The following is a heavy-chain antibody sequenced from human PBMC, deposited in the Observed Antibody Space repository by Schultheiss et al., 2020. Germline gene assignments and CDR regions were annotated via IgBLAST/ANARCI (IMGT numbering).Heavy chain of an antibody. Sequence: SETLSLTCTVSGGSISSGSYYWSWIRQPAGKGLEWIGRIYTSGSTNYNPSLKSRVTISVDKSKNQFSLKLSSVTAADTAVYYCARSLDYYYGMDVWGQGTTVTVSS. CDR2: IYTSGST. CDR1: GGSISSGSYY. D-gene: IGHD6-13*01. CDR3: ARSLDYYYGMDV. J-gene: IGHJ6*02. V-gene: IGHV4-61*02.